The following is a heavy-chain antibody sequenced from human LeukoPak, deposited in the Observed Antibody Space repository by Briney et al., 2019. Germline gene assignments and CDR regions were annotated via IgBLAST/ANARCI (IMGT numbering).Heavy chain of an antibody. CDR3: ARDGWFGDYNWFDP. D-gene: IGHD3-10*01. Sequence: GGTLRLSCAASGFTFSSYSMNWVRHPPAKGLEWVSYIRSASNTIYYADSVKGRFTISRDNAKNSLYLQMNSLRAEDTAMYYCARDGWFGDYNWFDPWGQGTLVTVSS. CDR2: IRSASNTI. V-gene: IGHV3-48*01. J-gene: IGHJ5*02. CDR1: GFTFSSYS.